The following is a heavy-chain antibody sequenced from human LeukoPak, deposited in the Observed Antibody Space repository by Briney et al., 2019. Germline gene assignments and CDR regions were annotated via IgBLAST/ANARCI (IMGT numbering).Heavy chain of an antibody. CDR2: IYYSGST. J-gene: IGHJ4*02. V-gene: IGHV4-59*01. Sequence: SETLSLTCTVSGGSISSYYWSWIRQPPGKGLEWIGYIYYSGSTNCNPSLKSRVTISVDTSKNQFSLKLSSVTAADTAVYYCARDGSYGGDFDYWGQRTLVTVSS. D-gene: IGHD1-26*01. CDR3: ARDGSYGGDFDY. CDR1: GGSISSYY.